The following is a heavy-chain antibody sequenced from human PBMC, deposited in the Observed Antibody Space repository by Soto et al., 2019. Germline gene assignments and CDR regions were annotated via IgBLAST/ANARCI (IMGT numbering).Heavy chain of an antibody. CDR3: AKDKKGYSGYGIDY. J-gene: IGHJ4*02. CDR2: ISGSGGST. D-gene: IGHD5-12*01. V-gene: IGHV3-23*01. CDR1: GFNFSSYA. Sequence: GRSRSLACAASGFNFSSYAMSLVRQAPGKGLEWVSAISGSGGSTYYADSVKGRFTISRDNSKNTLYLQMNSLRAEDTAVYYCAKDKKGYSGYGIDYWGQGTLVTVSS.